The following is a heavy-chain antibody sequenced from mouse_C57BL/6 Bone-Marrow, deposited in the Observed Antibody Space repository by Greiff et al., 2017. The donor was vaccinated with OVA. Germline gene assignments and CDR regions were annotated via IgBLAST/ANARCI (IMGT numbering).Heavy chain of an antibody. J-gene: IGHJ1*03. CDR3: ARYGSSYWYFDV. D-gene: IGHD1-1*01. Sequence: VQLQQPGTELVKPGASVKLSCKASGYTFTSYWSDWVKQRPGQGLVWIGNINPSNGGTNYNEKFKSKATLTVDKSSSTAYMQLSSLTSEDSAVYYCARYGSSYWYFDVWGTGTTVTVSS. V-gene: IGHV1-53*01. CDR1: GYTFTSYW. CDR2: INPSNGGT.